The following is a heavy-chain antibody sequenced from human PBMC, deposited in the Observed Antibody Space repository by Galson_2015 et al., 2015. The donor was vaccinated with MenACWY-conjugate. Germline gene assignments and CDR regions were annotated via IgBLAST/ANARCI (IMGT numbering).Heavy chain of an antibody. CDR2: IDTFNSNV. J-gene: IGHJ6*02. V-gene: IGHV5-51*01. D-gene: IGHD2-8*02. Sequence: QSGAEVKKPGESLKISCKGSGYSFTNFWIAWVRQMPGKGLEWVGVIDTFNSNVRYSPSFQGQVTISADESISTPYLQWSSLKASGADMYHYAIHPPGGRGMAVGDRGTTVTVSS. CDR1: GYSFTNFW. CDR3: AIHPPGGRGMAV.